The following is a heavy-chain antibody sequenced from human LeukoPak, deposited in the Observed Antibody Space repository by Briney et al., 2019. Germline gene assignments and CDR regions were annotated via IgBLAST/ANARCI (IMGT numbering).Heavy chain of an antibody. CDR2: ILATGAT. CDR3: ARHRLNCSSTSCYALAWYYDSSGYYAPFDY. V-gene: IGHV4-61*02. CDR1: GDSINSGIYY. J-gene: IGHJ4*02. D-gene: IGHD2-2*01. Sequence: SETLSLTCTVSGDSINSGIYYWGWVRQPAGKGLEWIGRILATGATNYNPSLKSRLTISLDTSKNQFSLKLTSVTAADTAVYYCARHRLNCSSTSCYALAWYYDSSGYYAPFDYWGQGTLVTVSS.